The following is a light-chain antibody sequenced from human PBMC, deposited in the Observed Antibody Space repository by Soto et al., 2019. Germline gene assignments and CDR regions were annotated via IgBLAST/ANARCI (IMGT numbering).Light chain of an antibody. Sequence: IQMTQSPSTLSGSVGDRVTITCRASQSVSTRLAWYQQKPSKAPKLLIYEASKLQSGVPSRFSGGGSVREFTLTITSLQPEDSANYYCQQYYGFRTFGQGTTVDIK. CDR1: QSVSTR. CDR2: EAS. V-gene: IGKV1-5*03. J-gene: IGKJ1*01. CDR3: QQYYGFRT.